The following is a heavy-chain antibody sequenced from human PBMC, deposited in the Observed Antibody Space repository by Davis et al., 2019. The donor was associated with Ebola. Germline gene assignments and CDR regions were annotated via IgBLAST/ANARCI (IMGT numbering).Heavy chain of an antibody. CDR1: GFTFSSYS. CDR3: TSPLELGYCSGGSCYPEWGFGYYYYGMDV. CDR2: ISSSGSTI. V-gene: IGHV3-48*04. D-gene: IGHD2-15*01. Sequence: GGSLRLSCAASGFTFSSYSMNWVRQAPGKGLEWVSYISSSGSTIYYADSVKGRFTISRDNAKNSLYLQMNSLKTEDTAVYYCTSPLELGYCSGGSCYPEWGFGYYYYGMDVWGQGTTVTVSS. J-gene: IGHJ6*02.